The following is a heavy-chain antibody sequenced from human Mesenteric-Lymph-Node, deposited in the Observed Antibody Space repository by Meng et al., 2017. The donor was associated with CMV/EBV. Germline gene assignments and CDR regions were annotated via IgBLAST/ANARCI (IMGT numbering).Heavy chain of an antibody. V-gene: IGHV4-59*01. CDR2: VFYSGSR. J-gene: IGHJ4*02. CDR1: AGSMNGYY. Sequence: SETLSLTCNVSAGSMNGYYWSRVRQLPGKGLEWIGYVFYSGSRNYNPSLKSRVTISIDTSKNQFSLKLASVTAADTAVYYCARDPSPHVQVFLGGYWGQGALVTVSS. CDR3: ARDPSPHVQVFLGGY. D-gene: IGHD3-16*01.